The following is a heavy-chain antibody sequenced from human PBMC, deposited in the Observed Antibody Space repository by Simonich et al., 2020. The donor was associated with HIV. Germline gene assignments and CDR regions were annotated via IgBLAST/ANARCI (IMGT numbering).Heavy chain of an antibody. CDR3: TRGYGDFGDY. CDR2: INHSGSS. Sequence: QVKLQQWGAGLLKPSETLALACAVSGGSFSGYYWSWIRQSPGKGLEVIGEINHSGSSNYNPSLKSRVTISVDASKNQFSLKLSSVTAADTAGYYCTRGYGDFGDYWGQGTLVTVSS. V-gene: IGHV4-34*01. D-gene: IGHD4-17*01. CDR1: GGSFSGYY. J-gene: IGHJ4*02.